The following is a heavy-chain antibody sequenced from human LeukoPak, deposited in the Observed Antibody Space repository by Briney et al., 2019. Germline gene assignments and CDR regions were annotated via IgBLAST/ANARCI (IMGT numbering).Heavy chain of an antibody. CDR3: ARADVDSFDAFDI. CDR1: GGSISSGGYY. D-gene: IGHD5-12*01. Sequence: PSETLSLTCTVSGGSISSGGYYWSWIRQHPGTGLEWIGYIYYSGSTYYNPSLKSRVTISVDTSKNQFSLKLSSVTAADTAVYYCARADVDSFDAFDIWGQGTMVTVSS. J-gene: IGHJ3*02. V-gene: IGHV4-31*03. CDR2: IYYSGST.